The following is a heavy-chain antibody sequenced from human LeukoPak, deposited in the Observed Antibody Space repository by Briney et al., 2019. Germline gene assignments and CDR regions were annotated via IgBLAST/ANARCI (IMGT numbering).Heavy chain of an antibody. J-gene: IGHJ4*02. CDR1: GFTFSSYA. V-gene: IGHV3-23*01. CDR3: AKGGHYSFFDY. D-gene: IGHD4-11*01. Sequence: GGSLRLSCAASGFTFSSYAMSWVRQAPGKGLEWVSTISGDGTETFYADSVKGRFTISRDNSKNTHYLQMSSLRAEDTGIYYCAKGGHYSFFDYWGQGTLVTVSS. CDR2: ISGDGTET.